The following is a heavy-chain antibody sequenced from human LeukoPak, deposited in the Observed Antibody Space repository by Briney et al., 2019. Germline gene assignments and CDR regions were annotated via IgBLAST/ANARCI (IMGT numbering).Heavy chain of an antibody. CDR2: IYYSGST. Sequence: PSETLSLTCTVSGGSISSSSYYWGWIRQPPGKGLEWIGSIYYSGSTYYNPSLKSRVTISVDTSKNQFSLKLSSVTAADTAVYYCARDSGFGELLWGQGTLVTVSS. CDR3: ARDSGFGELL. J-gene: IGHJ4*02. CDR1: GGSISSSSYY. D-gene: IGHD3-10*01. V-gene: IGHV4-39*07.